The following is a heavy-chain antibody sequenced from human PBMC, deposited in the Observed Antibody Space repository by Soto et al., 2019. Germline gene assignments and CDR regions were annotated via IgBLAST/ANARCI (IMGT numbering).Heavy chain of an antibody. D-gene: IGHD3-10*01. CDR2: IGTAGDT. CDR3: ARGERSYYGSGSYSPMDV. J-gene: IGHJ6*04. CDR1: GFTFSSYD. V-gene: IGHV3-13*01. Sequence: GGSLRLSCAASGFTFSSYDMHWVRQATGKGLEWVSAIGTAGDTYYTGSVKGRFTISRENAKNSLYLQMNSLRAGETAVYYCARGERSYYGSGSYSPMDVWGKGTTVTVSS.